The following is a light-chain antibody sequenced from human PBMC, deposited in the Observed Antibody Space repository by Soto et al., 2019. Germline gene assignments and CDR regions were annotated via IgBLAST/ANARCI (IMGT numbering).Light chain of an antibody. CDR1: RGISSS. J-gene: IGKJ5*01. CDR2: AAS. CDR3: QQHNSYPLT. V-gene: IGKV1-9*01. Sequence: DIRLTRSPSFLSASVGDRVTITCRASRGISSSLAWYQQKPGKAPKLLIYAASTLQSGVPSRFSGSGSGTEFPLTISSLQPEDFATYFCQQHNSYPLTFGQGTRLEMK.